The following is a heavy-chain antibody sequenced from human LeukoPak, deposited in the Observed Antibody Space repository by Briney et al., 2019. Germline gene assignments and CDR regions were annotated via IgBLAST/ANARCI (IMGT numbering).Heavy chain of an antibody. CDR2: INHSGST. D-gene: IGHD2-15*01. Sequence: SETLSLTCAVYGGSFSGHYWSWIRQPPGKGLEWIGEINHSGSTNYNPSLKSRVTISVDTSKNQFSLKLSSVTAADTAVYYCARVRGYCSGGSCTARFDPWGQGTLVTVSS. CDR1: GGSFSGHY. V-gene: IGHV4-34*01. J-gene: IGHJ5*02. CDR3: ARVRGYCSGGSCTARFDP.